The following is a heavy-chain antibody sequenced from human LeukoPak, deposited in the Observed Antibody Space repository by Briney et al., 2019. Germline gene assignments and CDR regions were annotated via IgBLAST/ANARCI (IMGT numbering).Heavy chain of an antibody. V-gene: IGHV6-1*01. CDR3: ARGQYSAHDY. CDR2: TYYRSKWYN. J-gene: IGHJ4*02. Sequence: SQTLSLTCAISGDSVSNNNAAWNWIRQSPSRGLEWLGRTYYRSKWYNDYAVSVRSRISINPDTSKNQFSLQLNSVTPEDTAVYYCARGQYSAHDYWGQGTLVTVSS. CDR1: GDSVSNNNAA. D-gene: IGHD4-11*01.